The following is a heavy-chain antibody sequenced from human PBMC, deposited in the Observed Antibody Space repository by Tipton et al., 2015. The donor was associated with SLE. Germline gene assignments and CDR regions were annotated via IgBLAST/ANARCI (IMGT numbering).Heavy chain of an antibody. CDR2: IYYSGST. J-gene: IGHJ1*01. D-gene: IGHD2-15*01. Sequence: TLSLTCTVSGGSISSYYWSWIRQPPGKGLEWIGYIYYSGSTNYNPSLKSRVTISVDTSKNQFSLKLSSVTAADTAVYYCARGGGHCSGGSCYSYFQHWGQGTLVTVSS. CDR3: ARGGGHCSGGSCYSYFQH. CDR1: GGSISSYY. V-gene: IGHV4-59*01.